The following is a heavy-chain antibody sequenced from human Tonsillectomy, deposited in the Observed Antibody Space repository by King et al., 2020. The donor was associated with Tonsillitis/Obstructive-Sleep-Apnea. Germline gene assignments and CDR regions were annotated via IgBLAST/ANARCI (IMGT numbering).Heavy chain of an antibody. V-gene: IGHV1-69*01. CDR2: IIPIFGTA. CDR3: ARLQDYDVWSGMGIDP. Sequence: HGQLVQSGAEVKKPGSSVKVSCKASGGTFSSYAISWVRQAPGQGLEWMGGIIPIFGTANYAQKVQRRVTSTADESTSTAYMELSSLRSEDTAVYYCARLQDYDVWSGMGIDPWGQGTLVTVSS. CDR1: GGTFSSYA. D-gene: IGHD3-3*01. J-gene: IGHJ5*02.